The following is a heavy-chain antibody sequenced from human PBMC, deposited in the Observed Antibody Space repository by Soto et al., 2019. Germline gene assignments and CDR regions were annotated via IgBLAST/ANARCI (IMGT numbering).Heavy chain of an antibody. D-gene: IGHD3-3*01. J-gene: IGHJ5*02. V-gene: IGHV1-46*01. CDR2: INPSGGST. Sequence: ASVKVSCEASGYTFTSYYMHWVRQAPGQGLEWMGIINPSGGSTSYAQKFQGRVTMTRDTSTSTVYMELSSLRSEDTAVYYCARGHITIFGVVPPHDPWGQGTLVTVSS. CDR3: ARGHITIFGVVPPHDP. CDR1: GYTFTSYY.